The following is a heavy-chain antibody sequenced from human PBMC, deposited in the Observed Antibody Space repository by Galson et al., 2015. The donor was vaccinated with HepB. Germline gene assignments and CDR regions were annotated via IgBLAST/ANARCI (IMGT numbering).Heavy chain of an antibody. J-gene: IGHJ4*02. CDR3: ARDRGVGILEWFRFDY. D-gene: IGHD3-3*01. CDR2: IYSGGST. Sequence: SLRLSCAASGFTVSSNYMSWVRQAPGKGLEWVSVIYSGGSTYYADSVKGRFTISRDNSKNTLYLQMNSLRAEDTAVYYCARDRGVGILEWFRFDYWGQGTLVTVSS. CDR1: GFTVSSNY. V-gene: IGHV3-66*01.